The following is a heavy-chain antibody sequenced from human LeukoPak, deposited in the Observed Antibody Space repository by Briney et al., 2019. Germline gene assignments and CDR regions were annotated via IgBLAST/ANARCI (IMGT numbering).Heavy chain of an antibody. CDR2: INPSGGST. V-gene: IGHV1-46*01. J-gene: IGHJ3*02. D-gene: IGHD3-22*01. CDR1: GYTLTELS. CDR3: ARDLGGIYYDSSGYSVDAFDI. Sequence: ASVKVSCKVSGYTLTELSMHWVRQAPGQGLEWMGIINPSGGSTSYAQKFQGRVTMTRDTSTSTVYMELSSLRSEDTAVYYCARDLGGIYYDSSGYSVDAFDIWGQGTMVTVSS.